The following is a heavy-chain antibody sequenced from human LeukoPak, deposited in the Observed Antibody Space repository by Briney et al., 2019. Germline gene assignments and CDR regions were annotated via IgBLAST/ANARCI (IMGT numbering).Heavy chain of an antibody. V-gene: IGHV3-53*01. D-gene: IGHD3-10*01. J-gene: IGHJ6*03. CDR3: ARATYYYGSGSYFDYYMDV. CDR1: GFTVSSNY. CDR2: IYSGGST. Sequence: GGSLRLSCAASGFTVSSNYMSWVRQAPGKGLEWVSVIYSGGSTYYADSVKGRFTISRDNSKNTLYLQMNSLRAEDTAVYYCARATYYYGSGSYFDYYMDVWGKGTTVTISS.